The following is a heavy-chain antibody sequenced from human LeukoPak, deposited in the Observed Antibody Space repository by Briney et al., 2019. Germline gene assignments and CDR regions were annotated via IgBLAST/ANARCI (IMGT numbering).Heavy chain of an antibody. Sequence: GASVKVSCKASGYTFTGYYMHWVRQAPGQGLEWMGWINPNSGGTNYAQKFQGRVTMTRDTSISTAYMELSRLRSDDTAVYYCARDPKRQHYYGSGSSHYYFDYWGQGTLVTVSS. CDR1: GYTFTGYY. J-gene: IGHJ4*02. V-gene: IGHV1-2*02. CDR2: INPNSGGT. CDR3: ARDPKRQHYYGSGSSHYYFDY. D-gene: IGHD3-10*01.